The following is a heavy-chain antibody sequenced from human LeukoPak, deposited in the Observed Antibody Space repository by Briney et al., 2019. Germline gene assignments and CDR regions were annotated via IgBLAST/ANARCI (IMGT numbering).Heavy chain of an antibody. CDR1: GFSLSTSGMG. D-gene: IGHD6-19*01. J-gene: IGHJ4*02. V-gene: IGHV2-5*08. Sequence: SGPALVKPTQTLTLTCTFSGFSLSTSGMGVGWIRQPPGKALEWLAIIYWDDDKRYSPSLKSRLTITKDTSKNQVVLTTTNMDPVDTGTYYCAGGSGRTFDYWGQGTLVTVSS. CDR2: IYWDDDK. CDR3: AGGSGRTFDY.